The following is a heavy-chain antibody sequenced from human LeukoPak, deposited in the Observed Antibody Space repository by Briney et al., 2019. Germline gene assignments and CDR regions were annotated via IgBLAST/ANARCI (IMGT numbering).Heavy chain of an antibody. CDR2: INSDGSST. D-gene: IGHD6-19*01. CDR1: GFTFSNYA. J-gene: IGHJ4*02. V-gene: IGHV3-74*03. Sequence: GGSLRLSCAASGFTFSNYAMSWVRQAPGKGLVWVSRINSDGSSTTYADSVKGRFTISRDNAKNILYLQTDSLRAEDTAMYYCLMYTSGWDWGQGTLVTVSS. CDR3: LMYTSGWD.